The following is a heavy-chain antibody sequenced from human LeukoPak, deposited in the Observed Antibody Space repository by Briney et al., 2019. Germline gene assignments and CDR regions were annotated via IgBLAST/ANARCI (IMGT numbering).Heavy chain of an antibody. Sequence: GGSLRLSCAASGFTFSSYWMTWVRQAPGKGLEWVSGISGSGVTDYADSVKGRLTISRDNSKNTLYLQISSLRAEDTAVYYCAKDLNWGGRWGQGTLVTVSS. V-gene: IGHV3-23*01. CDR3: AKDLNWGGR. CDR1: GFTFSSYW. J-gene: IGHJ4*02. CDR2: ISGSGVT. D-gene: IGHD7-27*01.